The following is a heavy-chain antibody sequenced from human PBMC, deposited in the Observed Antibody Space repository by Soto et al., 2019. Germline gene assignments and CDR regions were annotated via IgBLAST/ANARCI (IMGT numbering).Heavy chain of an antibody. CDR2: VSAYNGNT. CDR1: GFTFTSYG. CDR3: SRGGSSWEAHEDY. Sequence: QVQLVQSGAEVKKPGASMKVSCKASGFTFTSYGISWVRQAPGQGLEWMGWVSAYNGNTHYSQKLQGRVTMTTDTSTTTDYMELRSLRSDDPAVDYCSRGGSSWEAHEDYWGQGTLVTVSS. J-gene: IGHJ4*02. D-gene: IGHD6-13*01. V-gene: IGHV1-18*01.